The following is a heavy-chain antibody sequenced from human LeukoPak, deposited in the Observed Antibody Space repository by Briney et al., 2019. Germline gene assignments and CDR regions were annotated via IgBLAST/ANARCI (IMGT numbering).Heavy chain of an antibody. CDR1: GFTFSSYG. V-gene: IGHV3-48*03. J-gene: IGHJ6*03. D-gene: IGHD3-22*01. Sequence: PGGSLRLSCAASGFTFSSYGTNWVRQAPGKGLEWVSYISSSGSTIYYADSVKGRFTISRDNAKNSLYLQMNSLRAEDTAVYYCAVTNYYDSSGYYYGYYYYMDVWGKGTTVTISS. CDR3: AVTNYYDSSGYYYGYYYYMDV. CDR2: ISSSGSTI.